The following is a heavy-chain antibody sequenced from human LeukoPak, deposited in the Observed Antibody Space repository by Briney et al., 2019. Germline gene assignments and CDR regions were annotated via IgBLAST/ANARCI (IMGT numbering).Heavy chain of an antibody. D-gene: IGHD6-19*01. CDR2: IRSDGSIK. CDR1: GFTFSSYG. V-gene: IGHV3-30*02. CDR3: AKDEVFSSAWYFEY. Sequence: GGSLRLSCAASGFTFSSYGMHWVRQAPGKGLEWVAFIRSDGSIKYYTESVKGRFTISRDNSKNTLYLQMNSLRAEDTAVYYCAKDEVFSSAWYFEYWGQGTLVAVSS. J-gene: IGHJ4*02.